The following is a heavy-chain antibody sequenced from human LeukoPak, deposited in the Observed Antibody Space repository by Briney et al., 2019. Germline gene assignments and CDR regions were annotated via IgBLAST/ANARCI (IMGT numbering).Heavy chain of an antibody. Sequence: ASVKVSCKASGYTFTSYGISWVRQAPGQGLEWMGWMNPNSGNTGYAQKFQGRVTMTRNTSISTAYMELSSLRSEDTAVYYCARGIHYYDSSGYYHSWFDPWGQGTLVTVSS. CDR2: MNPNSGNT. CDR3: ARGIHYYDSSGYYHSWFDP. D-gene: IGHD3-22*01. J-gene: IGHJ5*02. CDR1: GYTFTSYG. V-gene: IGHV1-8*02.